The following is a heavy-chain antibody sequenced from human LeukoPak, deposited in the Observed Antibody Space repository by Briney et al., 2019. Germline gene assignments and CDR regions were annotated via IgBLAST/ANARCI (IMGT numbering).Heavy chain of an antibody. D-gene: IGHD2-2*01. J-gene: IGHJ3*02. CDR3: ARVGYCSSTSCSDAFDI. Sequence: GGSLRLSCAASGFTFSSYSMNWVCQAPGKGLEWVSSISSSSSYIYYADSVKGRFTISRDNAKNSLYLQMNSLRAEDTAVYYCARVGYCSSTSCSDAFDIWGQGTMVTVSS. CDR1: GFTFSSYS. V-gene: IGHV3-21*01. CDR2: ISSSSSYI.